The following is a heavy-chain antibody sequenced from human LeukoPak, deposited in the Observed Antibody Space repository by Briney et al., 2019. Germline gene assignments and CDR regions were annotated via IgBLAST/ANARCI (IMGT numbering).Heavy chain of an antibody. CDR3: AREGGYDLSAFDY. V-gene: IGHV3-21*01. D-gene: IGHD5-12*01. J-gene: IGHJ4*02. Sequence: GGSLRLSCAASGFTFSSYSMNWVRQAPGKGLEWVSSISSSSSYIYYAASVKGRFTISRDNAKNSLYLQMNSLRAEDTAVYYCAREGGYDLSAFDYWGQGTLVTVSS. CDR2: ISSSSSYI. CDR1: GFTFSSYS.